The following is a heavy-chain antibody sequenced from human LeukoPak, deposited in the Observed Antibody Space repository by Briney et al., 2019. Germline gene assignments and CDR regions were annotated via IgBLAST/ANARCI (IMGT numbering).Heavy chain of an antibody. CDR2: INHSGST. CDR3: ARGGFTILGVVTFDY. J-gene: IGHJ4*02. Sequence: SETLSLTCAVYGGSFSGYYWSWIRQPPGKGLEWIGEINHSGSTNYNPSLKSRVTISVDTSKNQFSLKLSSVAAADTAVYYCARGGFTILGVVTFDYWGQGTLVTVSS. D-gene: IGHD3-3*01. CDR1: GGSFSGYY. V-gene: IGHV4-34*01.